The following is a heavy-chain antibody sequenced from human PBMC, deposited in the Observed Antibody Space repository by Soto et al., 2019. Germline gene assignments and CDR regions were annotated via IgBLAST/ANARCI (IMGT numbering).Heavy chain of an antibody. D-gene: IGHD3-3*01. V-gene: IGHV1-3*01. CDR3: ARDITNYDFWSGDNWFDP. Sequence: ASVKVSCKASGYTFTSYAMHWVRPAPGQRLEWMGWINAGNGNTKYSQKFQGRVTITRDTSASTAYMELSSLRSEDTAVYYCARDITNYDFWSGDNWFDPWGQGTLVNVSS. CDR2: INAGNGNT. J-gene: IGHJ5*02. CDR1: GYTFTSYA.